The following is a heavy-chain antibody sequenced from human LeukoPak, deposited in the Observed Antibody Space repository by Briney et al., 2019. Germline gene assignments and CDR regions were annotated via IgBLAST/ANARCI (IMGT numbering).Heavy chain of an antibody. CDR3: ARGEYSSSWALDY. CDR1: GFTFSSYA. Sequence: GGSLRLSCAASGFTFSSYAMHWVRQAPGKGLEWVAVTSYDGRNKYYADSVKGRFTVSRDDSKNTLYLQMNSLRPEDTAVYYCARGEYSSSWALDYWGQGALVTVSS. CDR2: TSYDGRNK. V-gene: IGHV3-30*04. J-gene: IGHJ4*02. D-gene: IGHD6-13*01.